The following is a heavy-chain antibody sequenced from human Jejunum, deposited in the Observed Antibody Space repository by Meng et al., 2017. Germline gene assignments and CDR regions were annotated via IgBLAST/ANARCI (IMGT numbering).Heavy chain of an antibody. Sequence: VQLPHCGAGLLKPSDTLSLTCAVYGGSFSGYYCGWIRQAPGKGLEWIGDIDHSGSTNYNPSLKNRVTISVDTSRNQISLNLDSVTAADTAVYYCARGGDPRAYYFDYWGQGNLVTVSS. D-gene: IGHD3-10*01. CDR1: GGSFSGYY. CDR2: IDHSGST. V-gene: IGHV4-34*01. CDR3: ARGGDPRAYYFDY. J-gene: IGHJ4*02.